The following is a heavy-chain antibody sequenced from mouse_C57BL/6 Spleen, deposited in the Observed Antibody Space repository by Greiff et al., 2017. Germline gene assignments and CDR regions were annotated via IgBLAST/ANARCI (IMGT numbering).Heavy chain of an antibody. J-gene: IGHJ3*01. CDR1: GYTFTEYT. D-gene: IGHD2-5*01. V-gene: IGHV1-62-2*01. CDR3: AIYEEGPSNLVAD. CDR2: FYPGSGRI. Sequence: VQLLQSGAELVKPGASVKLSCKASGYTFTEYTIHWVKQRSGQGLEWIGWFYPGSGRIKYNEKFKDKATLTADKSSSTVYMALSRLTSVNSAVYFCAIYEEGPSNLVADWGQGTLVTVSA.